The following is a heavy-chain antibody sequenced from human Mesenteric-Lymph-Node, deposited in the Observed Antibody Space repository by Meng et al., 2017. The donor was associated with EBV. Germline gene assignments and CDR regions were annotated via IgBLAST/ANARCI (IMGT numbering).Heavy chain of an antibody. CDR2: INPSGTSR. D-gene: IGHD3-22*01. V-gene: IGHV1-46*01. CDR1: GYPLTSYN. CDR3: ARGGYYYDSFDY. Sequence: QVHLVQSVAEVQRPGASWKVSCKASGYPLTSYNMHWVRQAPGQGLEWMGIINPSGTSRIYAQKFQGRVTMTRDTSTSTAYMELSSLRSEDTAVYYCARGGYYYDSFDYWGQGTLVTVSS. J-gene: IGHJ4*02.